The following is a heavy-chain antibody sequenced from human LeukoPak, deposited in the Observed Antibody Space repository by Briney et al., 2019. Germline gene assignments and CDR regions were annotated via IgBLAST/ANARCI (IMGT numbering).Heavy chain of an antibody. CDR3: ARGDDYGDSLLAY. CDR2: ISATGRTI. V-gene: IGHV3-48*03. CDR1: GFAFSGYE. Sequence: GGSLRLSCAASGFAFSGYEMNWVRQAPGKELEWISYISATGRTIYYADSVKGRFTISRDNAKNSLYLQMNSLRAEDTAVYYCARGDDYGDSLLAYWGQGTLVTVSS. D-gene: IGHD4-17*01. J-gene: IGHJ4*02.